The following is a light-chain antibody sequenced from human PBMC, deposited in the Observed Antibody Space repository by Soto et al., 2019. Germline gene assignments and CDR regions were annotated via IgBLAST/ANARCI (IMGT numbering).Light chain of an antibody. CDR1: RTFRDN. Sequence: EVVMTQSRATLSVSPGERATLSCRSSRTFRDNLGWYKQKPGQPPRLLIYGATTRATGIPARFSGSGSGTEFTLTISSLQSEDFAVYYCQQYNNWPLTFGGGTKVDI. J-gene: IGKJ4*01. V-gene: IGKV3D-15*01. CDR3: QQYNNWPLT. CDR2: GAT.